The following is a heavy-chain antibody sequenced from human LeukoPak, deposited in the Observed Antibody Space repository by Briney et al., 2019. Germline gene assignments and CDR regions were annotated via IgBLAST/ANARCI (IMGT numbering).Heavy chain of an antibody. D-gene: IGHD6-13*01. V-gene: IGHV3-48*01. CDR3: ARGQDFSSWSPFDY. Sequence: TGGSLRLSFAASGFSFSNYRMSWVRQAPGKGLVWLSYISSSGSSIYYADSVKGRFTISRDNAKNSLYLQIDSLRAEDTAVYYCARGQDFSSWSPFDYWGQGTLVTVSS. CDR2: ISSSGSSI. CDR1: GFSFSNYR. J-gene: IGHJ4*02.